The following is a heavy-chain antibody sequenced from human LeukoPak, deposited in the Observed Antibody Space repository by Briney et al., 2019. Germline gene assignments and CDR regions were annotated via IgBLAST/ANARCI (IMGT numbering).Heavy chain of an antibody. CDR2: ISAYNGNT. V-gene: IGHV1-18*01. Sequence: ASVKVSCKASGYTFTSYGISWVRQAPGQGLEWMGWISAYNGNTNYAQKLQGRVTMTTDTSTSTAYMELRSLRSDDTAVYYCASHVGTTGGDAFDIWGQGTMVTVSS. D-gene: IGHD1-26*01. CDR3: ASHVGTTGGDAFDI. J-gene: IGHJ3*02. CDR1: GYTFTSYG.